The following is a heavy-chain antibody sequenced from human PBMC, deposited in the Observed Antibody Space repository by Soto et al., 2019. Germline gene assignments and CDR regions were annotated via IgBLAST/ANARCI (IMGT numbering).Heavy chain of an antibody. J-gene: IGHJ5*02. Sequence: SETLSLTCAVSGGSIISSNWWSLVRQPPGKGLEWIGEIYHSGSTNYDPSLKSRVTISVDKSKNQFSLKLSSVTAADTVVYYCARRNYYDSSGYLNWFDPWGQGTLVTVSS. CDR2: IYHSGST. CDR1: GGSIISSNW. CDR3: ARRNYYDSSGYLNWFDP. V-gene: IGHV4-4*02. D-gene: IGHD3-22*01.